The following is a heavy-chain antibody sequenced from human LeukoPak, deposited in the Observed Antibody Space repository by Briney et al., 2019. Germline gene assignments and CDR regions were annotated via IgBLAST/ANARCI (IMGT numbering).Heavy chain of an antibody. CDR2: MNRENGNT. CDR1: GYIFRNYD. D-gene: IGHD5-24*01. CDR3: ATPMANTFDAFDI. J-gene: IGHJ3*02. Sequence: ASVKVSCKPSGYIFRNYDSNWVRQAPGQGIEWMGGMNRENGNTGYAQKFHGRVTMTRHAPTNTAYVELTSLRSEDTAVYFYATPMANTFDAFDIWGQGSRVTVSS. V-gene: IGHV1-8*01.